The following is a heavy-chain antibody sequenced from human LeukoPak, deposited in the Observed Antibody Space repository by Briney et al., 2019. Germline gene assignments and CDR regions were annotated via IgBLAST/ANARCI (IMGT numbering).Heavy chain of an antibody. J-gene: IGHJ5*02. D-gene: IGHD5-12*01. V-gene: IGHV4-59*08. CDR2: ISYSGST. CDR3: AGLKCGSALGWVDP. Sequence: SETLSLTCSVSGGSINTYYWNWIRQPPGKGLEWIGYISYSGSTNYNPSLKSRVTISVDTSKNQFSLKLSSVAAADTAVYYCAGLKCGSALGWVDPWGQGTLVTVSS. CDR1: GGSINTYY.